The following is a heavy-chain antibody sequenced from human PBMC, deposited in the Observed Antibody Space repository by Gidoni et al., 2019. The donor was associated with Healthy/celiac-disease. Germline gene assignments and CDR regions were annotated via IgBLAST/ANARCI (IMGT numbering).Heavy chain of an antibody. J-gene: IGHJ5*02. Sequence: QVQLQESGPGLVKPSETLSLTCPVSGGSVSSGSYYWSWIRQPPGKGLEWIGYIYYSGSTNYNPSLKSRVTISVDTSKNQFSLKLSSVTAADTAVYYCARAGGYPGWFDPWGQGTLVTVSS. CDR1: GGSVSSGSYY. V-gene: IGHV4-61*01. CDR3: ARAGGYPGWFDP. D-gene: IGHD2-15*01. CDR2: IYYSGST.